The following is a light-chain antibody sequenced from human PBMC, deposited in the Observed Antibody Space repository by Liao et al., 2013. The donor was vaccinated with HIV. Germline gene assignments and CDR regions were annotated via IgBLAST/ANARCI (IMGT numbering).Light chain of an antibody. Sequence: SYELTQPPSVSRAPLGRQPPSPALEKDWGSKYASWYQKKSGQSPVLVIYEDTKRPAGIPERFSGSNSGNTATLTISGTQPLDEADYYCQTWHISTLILGGGTKLTVL. CDR3: QTWHISTLI. CDR1: DWGSKY. V-gene: IGLV3-1*01. CDR2: EDT. J-gene: IGLJ2*01.